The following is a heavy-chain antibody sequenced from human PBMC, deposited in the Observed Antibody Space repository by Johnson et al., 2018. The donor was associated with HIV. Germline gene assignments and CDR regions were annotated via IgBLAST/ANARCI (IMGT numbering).Heavy chain of an antibody. CDR1: GFTFDDYG. CDR2: INWNGGST. Sequence: VQLVESGGGVVRPGGSLRLSCAASGFTFDDYGMSWVRQAPGKGLEWVSGINWNGGSTGYAASVKGRFTISRDNAKNSLYLQMNSLRAEDTAVYYCALAAIAAAGDAFDIWGQGTMVTVSS. D-gene: IGHD6-13*01. V-gene: IGHV3-20*04. CDR3: ALAAIAAAGDAFDI. J-gene: IGHJ3*02.